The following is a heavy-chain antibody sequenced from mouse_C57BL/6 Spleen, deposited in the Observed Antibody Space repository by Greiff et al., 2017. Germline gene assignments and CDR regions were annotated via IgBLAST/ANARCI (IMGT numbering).Heavy chain of an antibody. D-gene: IGHD1-1*01. Sequence: VQLQQPGAELVRPGSSVKLSCKASGYTFTSYWMHWVKQRPIQGLEWIGNIDPSDSETHYNQKFKDKATLTVDKSSSTAYMQLSSLTSEDSAVYYCATDSSYGYYAMDYWGQGTSVTVSS. CDR2: IDPSDSET. V-gene: IGHV1-52*01. CDR3: ATDSSYGYYAMDY. J-gene: IGHJ4*01. CDR1: GYTFTSYW.